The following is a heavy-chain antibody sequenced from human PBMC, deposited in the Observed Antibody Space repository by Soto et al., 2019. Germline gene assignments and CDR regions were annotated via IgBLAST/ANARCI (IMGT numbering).Heavy chain of an antibody. CDR3: ARGCGCWVVTKYYHCGRDG. CDR2: IIPIFGTA. CDR1: GGTFSSYA. D-gene: IGHD2-21*01. Sequence: ASVQVSCKASGGTFSSYAISWVRQAPGQGLEWMGGIIPIFGTANYAQKFQGRVTITADESTSTAYMELSSLRSEDTAVYYCARGCGCWVVTKYYHCGRDGWGKGKMVTV. V-gene: IGHV1-69*13. J-gene: IGHJ6*04.